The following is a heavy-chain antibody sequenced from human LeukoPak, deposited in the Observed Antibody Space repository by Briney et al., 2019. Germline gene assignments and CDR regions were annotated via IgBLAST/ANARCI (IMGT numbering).Heavy chain of an antibody. Sequence: GGSLRLSCAASGFTFDDYAMHWVRQAPGKGLVWVSHINSDGSWTSYADSVKGRFTISKDNAKNTVYLQMNNLRAEDTAVYYCVSFYETYWGRGTLVTVSS. CDR3: VSFYETY. V-gene: IGHV3-74*01. J-gene: IGHJ4*02. CDR1: GFTFDDYA. D-gene: IGHD2-2*01. CDR2: INSDGSWT.